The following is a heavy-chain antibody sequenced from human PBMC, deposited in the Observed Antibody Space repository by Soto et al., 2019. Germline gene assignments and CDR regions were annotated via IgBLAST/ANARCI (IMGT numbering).Heavy chain of an antibody. CDR1: GFTFDDHG. V-gene: IGHV3-20*04. CDR3: ARGWVDCGGDCYLLIFDY. D-gene: IGHD2-21*02. J-gene: IGHJ4*02. CDR2: ITWNGATT. Sequence: GGSLRLSCAASGFTFDDHGMTWVRQAPGKGLEWVSGITWNGATTGYADSVKGRFTISRDNAKNSLYLQMNSLRAEDTAVYYCARGWVDCGGDCYLLIFDYWGQGTLVTVSS.